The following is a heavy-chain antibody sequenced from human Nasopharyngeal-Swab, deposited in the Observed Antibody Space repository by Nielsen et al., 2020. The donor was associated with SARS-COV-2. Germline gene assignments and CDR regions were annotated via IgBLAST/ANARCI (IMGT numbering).Heavy chain of an antibody. J-gene: IGHJ4*02. D-gene: IGHD2-2*01. CDR2: IYHSGST. V-gene: IGHV4-38-2*02. Sequence: WIRQPPGKGLEWIGGIYHSGSTYYNPSLKSRVTISVDTSKNQFSLKLSSVTAADTAVYYCARDIVVVPAALSQYYFDYWGQGTLVTVSS. CDR3: ARDIVVVPAALSQYYFDY.